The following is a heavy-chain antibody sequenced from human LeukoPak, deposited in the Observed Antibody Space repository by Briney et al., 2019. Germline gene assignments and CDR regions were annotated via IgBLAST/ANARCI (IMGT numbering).Heavy chain of an antibody. CDR2: MNPNSGNT. J-gene: IGHJ4*02. CDR3: ARGRVGATGFDY. CDR1: GYTFTSYD. Sequence: ASVEVSCKASGYTFTSYDINWVRQATGQGLEWMGWMNPNSGNTGYAQKFQGRVTMTRNTSISTAYMELSSLRSEDTAVYYCARGRVGATGFDYWGQGTLVTVSS. D-gene: IGHD1-26*01. V-gene: IGHV1-8*01.